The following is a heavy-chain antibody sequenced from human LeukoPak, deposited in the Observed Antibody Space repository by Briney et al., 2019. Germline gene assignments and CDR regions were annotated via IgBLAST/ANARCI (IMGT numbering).Heavy chain of an antibody. CDR2: ISDNGDKT. CDR3: VKGGGSGFDY. Sequence: GGSLRLSSAASGFSFSTYAMSWDRQAPGKGLEWVSSISDNGDKTYYADSVKGRFTISRDNSRNTVYLKMNDLRAEDTAVYHCVKGGGSGFDYWGQGTLVTVSS. J-gene: IGHJ4*02. CDR1: GFSFSTYA. V-gene: IGHV3-23*01. D-gene: IGHD3-10*01.